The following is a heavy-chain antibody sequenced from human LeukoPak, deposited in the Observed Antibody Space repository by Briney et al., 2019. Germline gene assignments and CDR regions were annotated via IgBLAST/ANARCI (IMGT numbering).Heavy chain of an antibody. D-gene: IGHD6-19*01. CDR3: ARWYSSGWYGNYYFDY. CDR1: GASIRSGDFY. J-gene: IGHJ4*02. Sequence: SQTLSLTCTVSGASIRSGDFYWNWIRQPPGKGLEWIGYFYYSGSTYYNPSLKSRVTISVDTSKNQFSLKLSSVTAEDTAVYYCARWYSSGWYGNYYFDYWGQGTLVTVSS. V-gene: IGHV4-30-4*01. CDR2: FYYSGST.